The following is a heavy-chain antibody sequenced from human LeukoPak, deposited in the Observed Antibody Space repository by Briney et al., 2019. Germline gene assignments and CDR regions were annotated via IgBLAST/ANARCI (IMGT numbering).Heavy chain of an antibody. D-gene: IGHD3-16*02. CDR2: INHSGST. CDR1: GGSISSYY. J-gene: IGHJ5*02. V-gene: IGHV4-34*01. Sequence: TPSETLSLTCTVSGGSISSYYWSWIRQPPGKGLEWIGEINHSGSTNYNPSLKSRVTISVDTSKNQFSLKLSSVTAADTAVYYCARGHRRWSCWFDPWGQGTLVTVSS. CDR3: ARGHRRWSCWFDP.